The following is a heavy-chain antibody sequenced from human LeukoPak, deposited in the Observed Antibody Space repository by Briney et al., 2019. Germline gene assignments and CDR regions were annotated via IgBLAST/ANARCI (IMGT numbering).Heavy chain of an antibody. J-gene: IGHJ4*02. CDR3: ARGLFDIVVVPAAPYSDY. D-gene: IGHD2-2*01. Sequence: SETLSLTCAVYGGSFSGYYWSWIRQPPGKGLEWIGEINHSGSTNYNPSLKSRVTISVDTSKNQFSLKLSSVTAADTAVYYCARGLFDIVVVPAAPYSDYWGQGTLVTVSS. V-gene: IGHV4-34*01. CDR1: GGSFSGYY. CDR2: INHSGST.